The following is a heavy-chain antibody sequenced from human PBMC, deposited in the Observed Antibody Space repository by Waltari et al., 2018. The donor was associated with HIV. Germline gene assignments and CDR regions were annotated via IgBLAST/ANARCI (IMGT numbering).Heavy chain of an antibody. CDR3: ARERGAVDAFDI. J-gene: IGHJ3*02. Sequence: QVQLQESGPGLVKPPQPLSLTCTVPVGPISSGSIYRSRIRQPAGKGLEWIGRIYTSGSINYNPSLKSRVTISVDTSKNQFSLKLSSVTAADTAVYYCARERGAVDAFDIWGQGTMVTVSS. CDR1: VGPISSGSIY. V-gene: IGHV4-61*02. D-gene: IGHD3-10*01. CDR2: IYTSGSI.